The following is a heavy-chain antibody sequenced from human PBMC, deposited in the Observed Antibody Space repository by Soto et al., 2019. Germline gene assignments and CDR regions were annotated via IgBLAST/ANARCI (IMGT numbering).Heavy chain of an antibody. CDR2: IYSGGST. V-gene: IGHV3-66*01. CDR1: VVTVCSKY. CDR3: ARNNWGFAY. J-gene: IGHJ4*02. Sequence: GGSLKLACAASVVTVCSKYVSWVRQAPGKGLEWVSVIYSGGSTYYADSVEGRFTISRDNVKNTLYLQMNSLRAEDTAVYYCARNNWGFAYLGQGILVTVSS. D-gene: IGHD3-16*01.